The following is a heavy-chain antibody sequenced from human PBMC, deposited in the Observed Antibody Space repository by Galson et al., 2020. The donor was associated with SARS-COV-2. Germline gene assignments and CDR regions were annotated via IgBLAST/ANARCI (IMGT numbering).Heavy chain of an antibody. CDR2: IYHSGST. J-gene: IGHJ6*02. CDR1: GGSISSGGYS. Sequence: ETSETLSLTCAVSGGSISSGGYSWSWIRQPPGKGLEWIGYIYHSGSTYYNPSLKSRVTISVDRSKNQFSLKLSSVTAADTAVYYCARAGLLSLAGYYYGMDVWGQGTTVTVSS. V-gene: IGHV4-30-2*01. CDR3: ARAGLLSLAGYYYGMDV. D-gene: IGHD2-2*01.